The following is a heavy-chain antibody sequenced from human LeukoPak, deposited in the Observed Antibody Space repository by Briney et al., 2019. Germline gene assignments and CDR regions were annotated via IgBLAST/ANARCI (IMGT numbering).Heavy chain of an antibody. J-gene: IGHJ5*02. CDR2: ISAYNGNT. CDR1: GYAFTSYG. V-gene: IGHV1-18*01. Sequence: ASVTVSCKASGYAFTSYGISWVRQAPGQGLEWMGWISAYNGNTNYAQKLQGRVTMTTDTSTSTAYMELRSLRSDDTAVYYCARIRIAARQSWFDPWGQGTLVTVSS. CDR3: ARIRIAARQSWFDP. D-gene: IGHD6-6*01.